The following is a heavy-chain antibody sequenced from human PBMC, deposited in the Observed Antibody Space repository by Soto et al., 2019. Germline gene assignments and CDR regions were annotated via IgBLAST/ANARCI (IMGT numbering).Heavy chain of an antibody. D-gene: IGHD3-10*01. Sequence: GESLKISCKGSGYSFTSYWISWVRQMPGKGLEWMGRIDPSDSYTNYSPSFQGHVTISADKSISTAYLQWSSLKASDTAMYYCEHGSGSYYNYWGQGTLVTVSS. J-gene: IGHJ4*02. CDR3: EHGSGSYYNY. CDR2: IDPSDSYT. CDR1: GYSFTSYW. V-gene: IGHV5-10-1*01.